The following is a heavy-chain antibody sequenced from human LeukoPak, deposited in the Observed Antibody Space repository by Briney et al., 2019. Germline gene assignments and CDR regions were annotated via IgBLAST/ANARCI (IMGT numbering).Heavy chain of an antibody. Sequence: GGSLRLSCTASGFTFSFYMMNWVRQAPGKGLEWVSSISTSSSHIYYADSLNGRFTVSRDNAKNSLYLQMNNLRAEDTAVYYCARDDNWNDKPCDLWGPGTLVTVSS. CDR3: ARDDNWNDKPCDL. V-gene: IGHV3-21*01. J-gene: IGHJ4*02. CDR2: ISTSSSHI. CDR1: GFTFSFYM. D-gene: IGHD1-20*01.